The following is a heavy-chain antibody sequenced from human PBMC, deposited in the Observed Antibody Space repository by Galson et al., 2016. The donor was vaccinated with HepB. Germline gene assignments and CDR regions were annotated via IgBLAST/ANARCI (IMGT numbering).Heavy chain of an antibody. D-gene: IGHD4-11*01. CDR2: INPNTGGT. V-gene: IGHV1-2*04. Sequence: SVKVSCKASGYTFTGYFMHRVRQAPGQGLEWMGWINPNTGGTKYAQNFQGWVTMTRDTSINTAYMELRSLRSDDTAVYYCATRGEGNSDYIGFDYWGQGTLVTVSS. CDR3: ATRGEGNSDYIGFDY. CDR1: GYTFTGYF. J-gene: IGHJ4*02.